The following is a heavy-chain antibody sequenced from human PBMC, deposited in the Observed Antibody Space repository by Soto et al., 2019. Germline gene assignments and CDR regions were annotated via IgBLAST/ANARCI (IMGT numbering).Heavy chain of an antibody. D-gene: IGHD3-16*01. Sequence: PGGSLRLSCAASGFTFSSYGMHWVRQAPGKGLEWVAVIWYDGSNKYYADSVKGRFTISRDNSKNTLYLQMNSLRAEDTAVYYCAREGDVEMAAGDYGMDVWGQGTTVTVSS. V-gene: IGHV3-33*01. J-gene: IGHJ6*02. CDR2: IWYDGSNK. CDR1: GFTFSSYG. CDR3: AREGDVEMAAGDYGMDV.